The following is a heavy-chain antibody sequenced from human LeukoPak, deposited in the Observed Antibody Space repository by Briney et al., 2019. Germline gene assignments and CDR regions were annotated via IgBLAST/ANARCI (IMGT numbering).Heavy chain of an antibody. CDR2: INSDGRST. CDR1: GSTFSGYW. Sequence: GGSLRLSCAASGSTFSGYWMHWVRQAPGKGLVWVSRINSDGRSTSYADSVKGRFTISRDNTKNTLYLQMNSLRVEDTAVYYCARDQLYCTGGIRYFDYWGQGTLVTVSS. J-gene: IGHJ4*02. D-gene: IGHD2-8*02. V-gene: IGHV3-74*01. CDR3: ARDQLYCTGGIRYFDY.